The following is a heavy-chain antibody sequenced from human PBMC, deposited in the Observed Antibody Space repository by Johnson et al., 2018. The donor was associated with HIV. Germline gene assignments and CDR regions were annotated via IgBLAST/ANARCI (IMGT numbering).Heavy chain of an antibody. CDR1: GFTFSDVW. J-gene: IGHJ3*02. D-gene: IGHD6-13*01. CDR3: TRSIAASGRDAVDM. Sequence: MLLVESGGVVVQPGRSLRLSCAASGFTFSDVWMTWVRQAPGRGLEWLGRIKTNTEGGTTDYAAPLTGSFTISRDDSKNTLYLQMNSLKTEDTAVYYCTRSIAASGRDAVDMWGQGTMVTVSS. V-gene: IGHV3-15*01. CDR2: IKTNTEGGTT.